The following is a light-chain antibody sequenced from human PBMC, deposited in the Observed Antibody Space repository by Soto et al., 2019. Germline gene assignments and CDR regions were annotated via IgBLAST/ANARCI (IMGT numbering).Light chain of an antibody. J-gene: IGLJ3*02. Sequence: QSVLTQPPSASGTPGQRVTISCSGSISNLGSNFIFWYQQLPGAATKLLISRNNERPSGVPDRFSGSKSGTSASLAIDGLRSEDEADYHCAAWDDSLSAVVFGGGTKLTVL. CDR2: RNN. CDR3: AAWDDSLSAVV. V-gene: IGLV1-47*01. CDR1: ISNLGSNF.